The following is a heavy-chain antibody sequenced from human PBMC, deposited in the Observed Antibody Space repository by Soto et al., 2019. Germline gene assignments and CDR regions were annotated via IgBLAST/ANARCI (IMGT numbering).Heavy chain of an antibody. V-gene: IGHV4-31*03. J-gene: IGHJ3*02. CDR3: ARDRIGSSGHFAFDI. D-gene: IGHD3-22*01. Sequence: QVQLQESGPGLVKPSQTLSLTCTVSGGSISSGGYYWSWIRQHPGKGLEWIGYIYYSGSTYYNPSLKSRVTISVDTSKNQFSLKLSCVTAADTAVYYCARDRIGSSGHFAFDIWGQGTMVTVSS. CDR2: IYYSGST. CDR1: GGSISSGGYY.